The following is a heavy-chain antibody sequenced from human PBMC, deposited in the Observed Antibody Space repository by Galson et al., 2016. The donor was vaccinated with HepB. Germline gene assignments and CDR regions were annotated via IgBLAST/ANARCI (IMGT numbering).Heavy chain of an antibody. V-gene: IGHV1-18*01. J-gene: IGHJ4*02. Sequence: SVKVSCKASGHSFTRYGVTWVRQAPGQGLEWMRWISAYNGHTKYPQKLQGRVTMTTDTSTSTAYMELKSLRPDDTAVYYCARASWEFPNNFDHWGQGTLVTVSP. CDR1: GHSFTRYG. CDR3: ARASWEFPNNFDH. CDR2: ISAYNGHT. D-gene: IGHD1-26*01.